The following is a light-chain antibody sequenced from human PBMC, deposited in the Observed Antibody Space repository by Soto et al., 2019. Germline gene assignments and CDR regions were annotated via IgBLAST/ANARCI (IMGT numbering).Light chain of an antibody. Sequence: QSVLTQPASVSGSPGQSITISCTGTSSDVRGYNLVSWYQQHPGKATKLMIYERSKRPSGVSSRFSGSKSGNTASLTISGLQAGDEADYYCCSYAGSIPYVFGTGTKLTVL. V-gene: IGLV2-23*01. CDR1: SSDVRGYNL. J-gene: IGLJ1*01. CDR2: ERS. CDR3: CSYAGSIPYV.